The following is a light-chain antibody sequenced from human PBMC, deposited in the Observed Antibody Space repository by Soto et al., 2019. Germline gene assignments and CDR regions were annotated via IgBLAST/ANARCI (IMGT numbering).Light chain of an antibody. V-gene: IGKV3-11*01. CDR2: DAS. CDR1: QSVSSD. J-gene: IGKJ5*01. Sequence: TQSPATLSVSPGERATLSCRASQSVSSDLAWYQQKPGQAPRLLIYDASNRATGIPARFSGSGSGTDFTLTISSLEPEDFAVYYCQQRSNWPTFGQGTRLEIK. CDR3: QQRSNWPT.